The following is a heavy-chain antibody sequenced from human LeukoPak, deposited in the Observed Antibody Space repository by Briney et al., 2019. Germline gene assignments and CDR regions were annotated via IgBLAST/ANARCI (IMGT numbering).Heavy chain of an antibody. V-gene: IGHV1-3*01. CDR3: ARDFYYGSGIDYYYYGMDV. Sequence: ASVKVSCKASGYTFTSYAMHWVRQAPGQRLEWMGWINAGNGNTKYSQKFQGRVTITRDTSASTAYMELSSLRSEDTAVYYCARDFYYGSGIDYYYYGMDVWGQGTTVTVSS. D-gene: IGHD3-10*01. CDR1: GYTFTSYA. CDR2: INAGNGNT. J-gene: IGHJ6*02.